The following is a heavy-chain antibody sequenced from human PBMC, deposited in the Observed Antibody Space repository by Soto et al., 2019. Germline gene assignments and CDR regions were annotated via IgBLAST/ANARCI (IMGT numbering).Heavy chain of an antibody. J-gene: IGHJ6*02. CDR1: GFTFSSYA. D-gene: IGHD1-20*01. V-gene: IGHV3-23*01. Sequence: PGGSLRLSCAASGFTFSSYAMSWVRQAPGKGLEWVSAISGSGGSTYYADSVKGRFTISRDNSKNTLCLQMNSLRAEDTAVYYCAKEIITGTTYYYYGMDVWGQGTTVTVSS. CDR3: AKEIITGTTYYYYGMDV. CDR2: ISGSGGST.